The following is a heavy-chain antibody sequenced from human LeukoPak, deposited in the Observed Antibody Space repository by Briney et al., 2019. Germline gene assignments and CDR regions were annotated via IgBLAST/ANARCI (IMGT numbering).Heavy chain of an antibody. V-gene: IGHV1-3*01. CDR1: GYTFTSYA. CDR2: INAGNGNT. J-gene: IGHJ4*02. D-gene: IGHD2-2*01. Sequence: ASVKVSCKASGYTFTSYAMHWVRQAPGQRLEWMGWINAGNGNTKYSQKFQGRVTITRDTSASTAYIELSSLRSEDTAVYYCARGYCSSTSCYLGSTYWGQGTLVTVSS. CDR3: ARGYCSSTSCYLGSTY.